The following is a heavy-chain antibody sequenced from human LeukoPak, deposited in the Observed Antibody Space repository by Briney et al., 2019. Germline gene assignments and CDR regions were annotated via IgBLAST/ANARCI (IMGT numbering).Heavy chain of an antibody. CDR2: ICTSGST. CDR1: GGSISSYY. V-gene: IGHV4-4*07. D-gene: IGHD3-22*01. CDR3: ATGYYDSSGYDFDY. J-gene: IGHJ4*02. Sequence: PSETLSLTCTVSGGSISSYYWSWIRQPAGKGLEWIGRICTSGSTNYNPSLKSRVTMSVDTSKNQFSLKLSSVTAADTAVYYCATGYYDSSGYDFDYWGQGTLVTVSS.